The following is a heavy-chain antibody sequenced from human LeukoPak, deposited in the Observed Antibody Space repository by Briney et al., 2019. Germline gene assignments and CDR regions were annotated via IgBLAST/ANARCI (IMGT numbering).Heavy chain of an antibody. D-gene: IGHD3-10*01. CDR1: GGTFSSYA. V-gene: IGHV1-69*04. CDR3: ARGRRVGSYYIPFDY. J-gene: IGHJ4*02. Sequence: SVKVSCKASGGTFSSYAISWVRQAPGQGLEWMGRIIPILGIANYAQKFQGRVTITADKSTSTAYMELSSLRSEDTAVYYCARGRRVGSYYIPFDYWGQGTLVTVS. CDR2: IIPILGIA.